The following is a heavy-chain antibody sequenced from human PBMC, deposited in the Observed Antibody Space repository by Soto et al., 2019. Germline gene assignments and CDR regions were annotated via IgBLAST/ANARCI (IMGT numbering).Heavy chain of an antibody. CDR3: VMVDNYVTPTPQDV. J-gene: IGHJ6*02. CDR2: ISPYTGNT. V-gene: IGHV1-18*01. D-gene: IGHD3-16*01. CDR1: GYIFVNYG. Sequence: QVQLVQSGDEVKKPGASVKVSCKASGYIFVNYGIAWVRQAPGQGLEWMGWISPYTGNTHSATKIQGRLTMTTDTSXSTAYMALGSLTSDDPAVYYCVMVDNYVTPTPQDVWGQGTTVTFSS.